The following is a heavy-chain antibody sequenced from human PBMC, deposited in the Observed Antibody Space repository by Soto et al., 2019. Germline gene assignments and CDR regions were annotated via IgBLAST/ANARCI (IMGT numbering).Heavy chain of an antibody. D-gene: IGHD3-10*01. J-gene: IGHJ6*02. CDR2: INPNSGVA. CDR3: ARDNDPLWSGTRGMDV. CDR1: GFSFSGYF. Sequence: ASVKVSCKASGFSFSGYFLHWVRLAPGQGLEWMGRINPNSGVANFAQKFQVRVTLTTNTSISTDYMELSSLRSDDTAVYYCARDNDPLWSGTRGMDVWGQGTTVTVSS. V-gene: IGHV1-2*02.